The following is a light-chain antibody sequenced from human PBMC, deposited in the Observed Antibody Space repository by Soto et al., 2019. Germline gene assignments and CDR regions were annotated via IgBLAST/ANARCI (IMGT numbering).Light chain of an antibody. CDR2: GAS. V-gene: IGKV3-15*01. CDR1: QSVGSN. CDR3: QQYQNWPLT. J-gene: IGKJ3*01. Sequence: EIVMTQSPATLAVSPGERANLSCRASQSVGSNLAWYQQKPGQAPSLLIYGASTRATAFPARFSGRGSGTEFTLTISSLQSEDFAVYFCQQYQNWPLTFGPGTKVDV.